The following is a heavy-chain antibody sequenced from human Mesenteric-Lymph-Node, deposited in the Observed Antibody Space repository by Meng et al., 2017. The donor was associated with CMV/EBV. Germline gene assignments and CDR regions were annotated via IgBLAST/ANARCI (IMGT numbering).Heavy chain of an antibody. Sequence: SETLSLTCTVSGGSISSSSYYWGWIRQPPGKGLEWIGSIYYSGSTYYNPSLKSRVTISVDTSKNQFSLKLSSVTAADTAVYYCARDRVGRLPDYWGQGTLVTVSS. V-gene: IGHV4-39*07. D-gene: IGHD5-12*01. CDR1: GGSISSSSYY. CDR2: IYYSGST. J-gene: IGHJ4*02. CDR3: ARDRVGRLPDY.